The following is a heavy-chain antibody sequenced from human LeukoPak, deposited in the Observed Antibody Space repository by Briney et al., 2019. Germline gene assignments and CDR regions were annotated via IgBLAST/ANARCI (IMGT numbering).Heavy chain of an antibody. CDR3: ARQYPEWLLPTAFDY. D-gene: IGHD3-3*01. V-gene: IGHV4-39*01. J-gene: IGHJ4*02. CDR1: GGSISSSSYY. CDR2: IFYSGST. Sequence: SETLSLTCTVSGGSISSSSYYWGWIRQAPGKGLEWIGSIFYSGSTYYNPSLKSRVTISVDTSKNQFSLKLSSVTAADTAVYYCARQYPEWLLPTAFDYWGQGTLVTVSS.